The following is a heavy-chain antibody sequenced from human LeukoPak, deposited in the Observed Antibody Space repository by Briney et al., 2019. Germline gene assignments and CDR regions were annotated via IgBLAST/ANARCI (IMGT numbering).Heavy chain of an antibody. CDR3: ARGRFYSGYVDY. J-gene: IGHJ4*02. Sequence: SETLSLTCTVSGYSISSGYYWGWIRQPPGKGLEWIGSIYHSGSTNYNPSLKSRVTISVDTSKNQFSLKLSSVTAADTAVYYCARGRFYSGYVDYWGQGTLVTASS. D-gene: IGHD1-26*01. CDR1: GYSISSGYY. V-gene: IGHV4-38-2*02. CDR2: IYHSGST.